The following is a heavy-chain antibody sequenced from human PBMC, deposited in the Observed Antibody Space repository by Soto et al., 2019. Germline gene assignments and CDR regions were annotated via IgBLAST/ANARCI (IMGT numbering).Heavy chain of an antibody. Sequence: QVQLVESGGGGVQPGGSRRLSGAASGFTFRSHGMHWVRQAPGKGLGWVAVIWFNGENEYYADSVKGRFTISRDNSKNTLYLQMNGLRAEDTAVYYCARDRVPAGIVYYFDYWGQGTLVTVSS. V-gene: IGHV3-33*01. J-gene: IGHJ4*02. CDR3: ARDRVPAGIVYYFDY. D-gene: IGHD2-2*02. CDR2: IWFNGENE. CDR1: GFTFRSHG.